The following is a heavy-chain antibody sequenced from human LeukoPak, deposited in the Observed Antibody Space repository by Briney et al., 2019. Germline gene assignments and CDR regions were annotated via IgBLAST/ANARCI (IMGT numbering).Heavy chain of an antibody. CDR3: ATTQDCSGGSCPLNWFDP. J-gene: IGHJ5*02. V-gene: IGHV4-34*01. Sequence: PSETPSLTCAAYSGSFSGYYWSWIRQPPGKGLEWIGGINHSGRTTYNASIKSRVTISIDTSKNQFSLKLSSVTAADTAMYYCATTQDCSGGSCPLNWFDPWGQGTLVTVSS. CDR1: SGSFSGYY. CDR2: INHSGRT. D-gene: IGHD2-15*01.